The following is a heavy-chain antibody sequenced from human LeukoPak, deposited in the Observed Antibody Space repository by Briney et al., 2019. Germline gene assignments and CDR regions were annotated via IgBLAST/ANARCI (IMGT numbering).Heavy chain of an antibody. J-gene: IGHJ4*02. V-gene: IGHV4-39*07. Sequence: SSETLSLTCTVSGGSISSSSYYWGWIRQPPGKGLEWIGSIYYSGSTYYNPSLKSRVTISVDTSKNQFSLKLSSVTAADTAVYYCARVPRYFDWLPTSGFDYWGQGTLVTVSS. CDR1: GGSISSSSYY. CDR3: ARVPRYFDWLPTSGFDY. CDR2: IYYSGST. D-gene: IGHD3-9*01.